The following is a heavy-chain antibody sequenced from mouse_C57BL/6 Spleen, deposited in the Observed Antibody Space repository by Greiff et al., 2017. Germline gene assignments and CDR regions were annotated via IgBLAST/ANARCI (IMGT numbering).Heavy chain of an antibody. CDR2: ISSGSSTI. V-gene: IGHV5-17*01. CDR3: ARRDYGVDYFDY. Sequence: VQLKESGGGLVKPGGSLKLSCAASGFTFSDYGMHWVRQAPETGLEWVAYISSGSSTIYYADTVKGRFTISRDNAKNTLFLQMTSLRSEDTAMYYCARRDYGVDYFDYWGQGTTLTVSS. D-gene: IGHD2-4*01. J-gene: IGHJ2*01. CDR1: GFTFSDYG.